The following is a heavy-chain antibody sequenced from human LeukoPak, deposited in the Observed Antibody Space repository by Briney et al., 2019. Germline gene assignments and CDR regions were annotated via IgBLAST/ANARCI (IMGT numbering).Heavy chain of an antibody. CDR2: INPDSGGT. CDR3: ARTFYYGSGRARYMDV. V-gene: IGHV1-2*02. CDR1: GYTFTGYH. D-gene: IGHD3-10*01. J-gene: IGHJ6*03. Sequence: GASVKVSCKASGYTFTGYHMHWVRQAPGQGLEWMGWINPDSGGTDYAQKFQGRVTMTRDTSIGTAYMELSRLRSDDTAMYYCARTFYYGSGRARYMDVWGKGTTVTVSS.